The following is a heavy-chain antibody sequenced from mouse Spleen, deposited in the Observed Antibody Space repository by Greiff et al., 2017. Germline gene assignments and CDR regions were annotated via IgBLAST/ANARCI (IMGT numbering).Heavy chain of an antibody. J-gene: IGHJ1*01. CDR1: GFTFSDYG. Sequence: EVQGVESGGGLVKPGGSLKLSCAASGFTFSDYGMHWVRQAPEKGLEWVAYISSGSSTIYYAATVKGRFTISRDNAKNTLFLQMTSLRSEDTALLLFSRGEGWYFDVWGAGTTVTVSS. V-gene: IGHV5-17*01. CDR2: ISSGSSTI. D-gene: IGHD1-1*01. CDR3: SRGEGWYFDV.